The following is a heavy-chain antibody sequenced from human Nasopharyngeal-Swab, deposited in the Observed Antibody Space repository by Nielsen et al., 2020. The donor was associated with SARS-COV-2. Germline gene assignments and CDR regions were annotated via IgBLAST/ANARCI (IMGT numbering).Heavy chain of an antibody. J-gene: IGHJ4*02. CDR2: ISNSGDIT. CDR3: ARFMTTVTTETFDY. V-gene: IGHV3-23*01. D-gene: IGHD4-17*01. Sequence: VRQAPGKGLAWVSSISNSGDITYYADSVKGRFTASRDNSKNTLYLQMHGLRAEDTAIYYCARFMTTVTTETFDYWGQGTLVTVSS.